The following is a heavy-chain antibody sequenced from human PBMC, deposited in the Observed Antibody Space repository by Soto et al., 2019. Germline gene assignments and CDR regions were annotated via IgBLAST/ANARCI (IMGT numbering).Heavy chain of an antibody. J-gene: IGHJ5*02. CDR2: IYYSGST. Sequence: PSETLSLTCTVSGGSISSSSYYWGWILHPPGKGLEWIGSIYYSGSTYYNPSLKSRVTISVDTSKNQFSLKLSSVTAADTAVYYCARHYLSDGSLYNWFDPWGQGTLVTVSS. D-gene: IGHD3-16*01. CDR1: GGSISSSSYY. V-gene: IGHV4-39*01. CDR3: ARHYLSDGSLYNWFDP.